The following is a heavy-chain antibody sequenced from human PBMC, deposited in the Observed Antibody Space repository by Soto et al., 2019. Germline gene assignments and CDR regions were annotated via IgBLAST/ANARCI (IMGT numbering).Heavy chain of an antibody. D-gene: IGHD4-17*01. Sequence: EVQLVESGGGLVQPGGSLRLSCAASGFTFTSYWMHWVRQSPGKGLVWVSRINPDGSRTSYADSVKGRFTISRDNAKNTLYLQMNSLGADDTAVYYCARVAVTTYYFDYWGHGTLVTVSS. CDR2: INPDGSRT. J-gene: IGHJ4*01. V-gene: IGHV3-74*01. CDR3: ARVAVTTYYFDY. CDR1: GFTFTSYW.